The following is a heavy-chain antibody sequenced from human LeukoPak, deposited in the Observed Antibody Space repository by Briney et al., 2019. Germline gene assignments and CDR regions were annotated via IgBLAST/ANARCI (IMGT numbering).Heavy chain of an antibody. CDR3: AREFYAANDY. CDR2: INSDGTST. J-gene: IGHJ4*02. Sequence: PGESLRLSCAASGFTFSNYWMQWVRQAPGKGLVWVSRINSDGTSTGYADSVKGRFSTSRDNVKNTLYLQMNSLRAEDTALYYCAREFYAANDYWGQGTLVTVSS. V-gene: IGHV3-74*01. CDR1: GFTFSNYW. D-gene: IGHD2/OR15-2a*01.